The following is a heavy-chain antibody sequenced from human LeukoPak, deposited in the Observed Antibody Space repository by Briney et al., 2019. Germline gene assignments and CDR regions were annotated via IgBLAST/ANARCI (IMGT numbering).Heavy chain of an antibody. Sequence: QPGGSLRPSCTASGFIFSNFEMNWVRQSPGKGLQWVAYINSGATSDYYADPVKGRFTISRDNAKNSLYLQMNSLGVQDTAIYYCARVICTGGSCFQNDYWGQGTLVTVSS. CDR1: GFIFSNFE. J-gene: IGHJ4*02. D-gene: IGHD2-8*02. V-gene: IGHV3-48*03. CDR3: ARVICTGGSCFQNDY. CDR2: INSGATSD.